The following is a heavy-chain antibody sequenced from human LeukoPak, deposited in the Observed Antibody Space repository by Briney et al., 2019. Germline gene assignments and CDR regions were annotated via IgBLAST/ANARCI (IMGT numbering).Heavy chain of an antibody. Sequence: SETLSLTCAVYGGSFSGYYWSWIRQPPGKGLEWIGEINHSGSTNYNPSLKSRVTISVDTSKNQFSLKLSSVTAADTAVYYCARHAVTTVRSASENWFDPWGQGTLVTVSS. V-gene: IGHV4-34*01. CDR3: ARHAVTTVRSASENWFDP. J-gene: IGHJ5*02. CDR1: GGSFSGYY. D-gene: IGHD4-17*01. CDR2: INHSGST.